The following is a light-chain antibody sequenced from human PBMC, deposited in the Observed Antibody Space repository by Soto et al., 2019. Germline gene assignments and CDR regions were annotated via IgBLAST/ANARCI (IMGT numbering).Light chain of an antibody. J-gene: IGKJ1*01. CDR1: QRLSASD. CDR3: QQYGSSPTT. CDR2: GAS. Sequence: ETVMTQSPGTLSVSLGERATLSCRASQRLSASDIAWYQQKPGQAPRLLFFGASIRATGIPGRFSGSGSGTDFTLTISRLEPEDFAVYHCQQYGSSPTTFGQGTKVDIK. V-gene: IGKV3-20*01.